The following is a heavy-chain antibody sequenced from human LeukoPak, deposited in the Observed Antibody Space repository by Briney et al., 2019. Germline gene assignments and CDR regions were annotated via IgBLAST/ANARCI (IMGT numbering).Heavy chain of an antibody. Sequence: GGSLRLSCAASGFTFSSYSMNRVRQAPGKGLEWVSSTSSSSSYIYYADSVKGRFTISRDNAKNSLYLQMNSLRAEDTAVYYCARVLMSGWALYFDYWGPGTLVTVSS. CDR1: GFTFSSYS. CDR2: TSSSSSYI. V-gene: IGHV3-21*01. CDR3: ARVLMSGWALYFDY. J-gene: IGHJ4*02. D-gene: IGHD6-19*01.